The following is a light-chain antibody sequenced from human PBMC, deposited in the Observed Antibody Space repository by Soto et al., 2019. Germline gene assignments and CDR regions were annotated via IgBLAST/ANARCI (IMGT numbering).Light chain of an antibody. Sequence: QSALTQPASVSGSPGQSIAISCTGTSNDVGGYNYVSWYQQHPGKAPKLMIYDVSARPPGVSNRFSGSKSDNTASLTISGLQAEDEADYYCSSYTSSSTVVFGGGTKLTVL. CDR3: SSYTSSSTVV. CDR1: SNDVGGYNY. V-gene: IGLV2-14*01. J-gene: IGLJ2*01. CDR2: DVS.